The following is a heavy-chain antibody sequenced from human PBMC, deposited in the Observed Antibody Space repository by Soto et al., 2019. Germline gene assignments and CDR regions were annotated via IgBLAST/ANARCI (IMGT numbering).Heavy chain of an antibody. CDR2: IIPIFGTA. V-gene: IGHV1-69*01. J-gene: IGHJ6*02. Sequence: QVQLVQSGAEVKKPGSSVKVSCKASGGTFSSYAISWVRQAPGQGLEWMGGIIPIFGTANYAQKFQGRVTITADESTSTAYRELSSLRSEDTAVYYCARPREFGIAAAGIHYYYYGMDVWGQGTTVTVSS. CDR3: ARPREFGIAAAGIHYYYYGMDV. D-gene: IGHD6-13*01. CDR1: GGTFSSYA.